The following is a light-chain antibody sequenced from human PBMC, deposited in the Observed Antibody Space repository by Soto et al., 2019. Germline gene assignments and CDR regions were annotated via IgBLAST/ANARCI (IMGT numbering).Light chain of an antibody. Sequence: SYELTQPPSVSVSPGQTATITCSGDKLGNKYVYWYQQRSGQSPVAVLSQNNKRASGLPERFSVSKSGNTATLTISGTQPIDEADYYCHSWDSNTAVFGGGTKLTVL. CDR2: QNN. CDR3: HSWDSNTAV. CDR1: KLGNKY. V-gene: IGLV3-1*01. J-gene: IGLJ2*01.